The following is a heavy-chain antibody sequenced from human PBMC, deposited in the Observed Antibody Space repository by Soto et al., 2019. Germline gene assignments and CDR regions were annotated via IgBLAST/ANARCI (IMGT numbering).Heavy chain of an antibody. CDR3: AREARPSYYYDSSGYYGIFDY. Sequence: GGSLRLCCAASGFTFSSYSMNWVRQAPGKGLEWVSYISSSSSTIYYADSVKGRFTISRDNAKNSLYLQMNSLRDEDTAVYYCAREARPSYYYDSSGYYGIFDYSGQGTLVTVSS. V-gene: IGHV3-48*02. CDR2: ISSSSSTI. CDR1: GFTFSSYS. J-gene: IGHJ4*02. D-gene: IGHD3-22*01.